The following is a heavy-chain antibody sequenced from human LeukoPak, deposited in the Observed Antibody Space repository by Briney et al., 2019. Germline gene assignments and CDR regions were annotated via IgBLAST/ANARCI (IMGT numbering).Heavy chain of an antibody. J-gene: IGHJ4*02. CDR1: GYTFTGYY. CDR3: ARGDRSSWYYFDY. CDR2: INPNIDDT. Sequence: GASVKVSCKASGYTFTGYYMHWVRQAPGQGLEWMGWINPNIDDTNYAQKFQGRVTMTRDTSINTAYMELSSLRSDDTAMYYCARGDRSSWYYFDYWGQRTLVTVSS. V-gene: IGHV1-2*02. D-gene: IGHD6-13*01.